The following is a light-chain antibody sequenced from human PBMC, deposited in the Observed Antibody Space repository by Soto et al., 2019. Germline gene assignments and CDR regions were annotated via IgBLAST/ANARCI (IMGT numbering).Light chain of an antibody. V-gene: IGLV2-14*01. CDR3: AAWDDSLNGRV. J-gene: IGLJ3*02. Sequence: QSALTQPASVSGSPGQSITISCTGTSRDVGGYNYVSWHQQHPGKAPKVIITEVSNRPSGVSNRFSGSKSGTSASLAISGLQSEDEADYYCAAWDDSLNGRVFGGGTKLTVL. CDR1: SRDVGGYNY. CDR2: EVS.